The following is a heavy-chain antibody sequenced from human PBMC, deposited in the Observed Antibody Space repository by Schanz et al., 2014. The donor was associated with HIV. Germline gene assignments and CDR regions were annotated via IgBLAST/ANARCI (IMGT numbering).Heavy chain of an antibody. CDR1: GFTLSNSA. Sequence: QVQMVESGGGVVQPGRSLRLSCAASGFTLSNSAMHWVRQAPGKGLEWVAIISFDGSNKYYADSVKGRFTISRDNSKNTLYLQMNSLRAEDTAVYYCAKGQRGVVRGDIDYWGQGTLVTVSS. J-gene: IGHJ4*02. D-gene: IGHD3-10*01. CDR2: ISFDGSNK. V-gene: IGHV3-30-3*01. CDR3: AKGQRGVVRGDIDY.